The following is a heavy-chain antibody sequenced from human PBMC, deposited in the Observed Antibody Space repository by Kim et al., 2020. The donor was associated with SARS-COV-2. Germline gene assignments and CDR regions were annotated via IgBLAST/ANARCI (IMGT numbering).Heavy chain of an antibody. CDR1: GGSISSSSYY. CDR2: IYYSGST. Sequence: SETLSLTCTVSGGSISSSSYYWGWIRQPPGKGLEWIGSIYYSGSTYYNPSLKSRVTISVDTSKNQFSLKLSSVTAADTAVYYCARHGGSSGYSAWGQGTLVTVSS. V-gene: IGHV4-39*01. J-gene: IGHJ5*02. CDR3: ARHGGSSGYSA. D-gene: IGHD3-22*01.